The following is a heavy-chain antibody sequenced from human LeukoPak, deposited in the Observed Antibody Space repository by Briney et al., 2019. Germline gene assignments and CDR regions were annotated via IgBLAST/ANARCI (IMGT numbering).Heavy chain of an antibody. D-gene: IGHD3-10*01. CDR1: GGTFSSYA. CDR3: ARSMVRGGWFDP. J-gene: IGHJ5*02. V-gene: IGHV1-69*13. Sequence: ASVKVSCKASGGTFSSYAISWVRQAPGQGLEWMGGIIPIFGTANYAQKFQGRVTITADEATTTTYMELSSLSSEDTAVYYCARSMVRGGWFDPWGQGTLVTVSS. CDR2: IIPIFGTA.